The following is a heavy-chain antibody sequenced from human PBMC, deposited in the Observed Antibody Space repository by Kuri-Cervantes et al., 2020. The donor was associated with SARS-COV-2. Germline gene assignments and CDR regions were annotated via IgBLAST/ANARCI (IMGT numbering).Heavy chain of an antibody. CDR2: IYISGST. D-gene: IGHD2-2*03. CDR1: GDSISSYY. V-gene: IGHV4-4*07. Sequence: SETLSLTCTVSGDSISSYYWSWIRQPAGKGLEWIGRIYISGSTNYNPSLESRVTMSIDTSRNQFSLRLRSVTAADTAVYYCAGGYTGWISNWGQGTLVTVSS. J-gene: IGHJ4*02. CDR3: AGGYTGWISN.